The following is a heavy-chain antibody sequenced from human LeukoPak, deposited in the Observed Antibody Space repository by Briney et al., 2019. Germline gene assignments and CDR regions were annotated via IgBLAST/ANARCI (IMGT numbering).Heavy chain of an antibody. CDR2: TYYRSKWYN. CDR1: GDSVSSNSAT. Sequence: SSQTLSLTCAISGDSVSSNSATWNWIRQSPSRGLEWLGRTYYRSKWYNDYAVSVKSRITIKPDTSKNQFSLQLNSVTPEDTAVCYCARGGAYYGDYVSFDYWGRGTLVTVSS. D-gene: IGHD4-17*01. V-gene: IGHV6-1*01. CDR3: ARGGAYYGDYVSFDY. J-gene: IGHJ4*02.